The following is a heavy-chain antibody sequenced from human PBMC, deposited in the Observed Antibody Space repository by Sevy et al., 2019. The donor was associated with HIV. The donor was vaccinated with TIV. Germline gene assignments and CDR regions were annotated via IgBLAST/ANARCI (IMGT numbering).Heavy chain of an antibody. CDR2: ISTYNGNT. D-gene: IGHD1-26*01. V-gene: IGHV1-18*01. CDR1: GYTFTSYG. Sequence: ASVKVSCKASGYTFTSYGISWVRQAPGQGLEWMGWISTYNGNTNYAQKLQGRVTMTTDTSTSTAYMELRSLRSDGTAVYYCARDTFGGSYYRVDYWGQGTLVTVSS. CDR3: ARDTFGGSYYRVDY. J-gene: IGHJ4*02.